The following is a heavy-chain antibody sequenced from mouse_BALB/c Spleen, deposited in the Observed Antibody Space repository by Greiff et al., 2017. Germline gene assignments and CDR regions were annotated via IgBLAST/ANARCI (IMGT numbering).Heavy chain of an antibody. Sequence: EVQLQQSGAELVRSGASVKLSCTASGFNIKDYYMHWVKQRPEQGLEWIGWIDPENGDTEYAPKFQGKATMTADTSSNTAYLQLSSLTSEDTAVYYCNVLYDYDWFAYWGQGTLVTVSA. J-gene: IGHJ3*01. CDR1: GFNIKDYY. CDR3: NVLYDYDWFAY. V-gene: IGHV14-4*02. CDR2: IDPENGDT. D-gene: IGHD2-4*01.